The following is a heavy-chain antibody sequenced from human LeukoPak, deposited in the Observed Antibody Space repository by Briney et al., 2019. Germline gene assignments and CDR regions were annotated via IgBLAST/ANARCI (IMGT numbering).Heavy chain of an antibody. Sequence: SETLSLTCTVCGGSIRSYYWSWIRQPAGKGVEWIARIYTSGTTNYNPPLQSRVTMSLDTSKNQFSLKLSSVTAADTAVYYCARGGSSSNTFDPWGQGTLVTVSS. D-gene: IGHD2-2*01. CDR2: IYTSGTT. CDR3: ARGGSSSNTFDP. V-gene: IGHV4-4*07. CDR1: GGSIRSYY. J-gene: IGHJ5*02.